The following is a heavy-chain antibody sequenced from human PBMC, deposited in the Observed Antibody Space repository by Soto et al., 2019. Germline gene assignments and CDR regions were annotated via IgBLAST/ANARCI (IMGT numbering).Heavy chain of an antibody. V-gene: IGHV3-9*01. CDR3: AKAYTVTPTPYGMDV. D-gene: IGHD4-17*01. CDR2: ISWNSGSI. Sequence: EVQLVESGGGLVQPGRSLRLSCAASGFTFDDYAMHWVRQAPGKGLEFVSGISWNSGSIAYSVSVKGRFTISRDNAKNSLYLQMNSLRPEDTALYYGAKAYTVTPTPYGMDVWGQGTTVTVSS. CDR1: GFTFDDYA. J-gene: IGHJ6*02.